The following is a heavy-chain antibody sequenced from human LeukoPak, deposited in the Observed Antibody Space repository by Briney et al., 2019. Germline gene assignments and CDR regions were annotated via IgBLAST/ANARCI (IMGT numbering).Heavy chain of an antibody. CDR1: GFTFSSYA. J-gene: IGHJ4*02. D-gene: IGHD6-13*01. CDR2: ISYDGSNK. V-gene: IGHV3-30-3*01. CDR3: ARDQSSSPPRSFFDY. Sequence: GGSLRLPCAASGFTFSSYAMHWVRQAPGKGLEWVAGISYDGSNKYYADSVKGRFTISRDNSKNTLFLQINSLRAEDTAVYYCARDQSSSPPRSFFDYWGQGTLVTVSS.